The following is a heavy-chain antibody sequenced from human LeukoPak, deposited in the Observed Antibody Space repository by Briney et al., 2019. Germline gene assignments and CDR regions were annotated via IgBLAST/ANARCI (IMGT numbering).Heavy chain of an antibody. D-gene: IGHD2-2*01. CDR2: IYYSGST. CDR3: ASLSYCSSTSCYHYYGMDV. CDR1: GGSISSSSYY. Sequence: KTSETLSLTCTVSGGSISSSSYYWGWIRQPPGKGLEWIGSIYYSGSTYYNPSLKSRFPISVDTSKNQFSLKLSSVTAADTAVYYCASLSYCSSTSCYHYYGMDVWGQGTTVTVSS. V-gene: IGHV4-39*01. J-gene: IGHJ6*02.